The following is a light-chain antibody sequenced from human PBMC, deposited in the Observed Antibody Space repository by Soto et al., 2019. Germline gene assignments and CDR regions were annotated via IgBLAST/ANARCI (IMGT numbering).Light chain of an antibody. CDR1: SSDVGAYKY. Sequence: QSALTQPASVSGSPGQSITISCTGTSSDVGAYKYVSWYQQHPGKAPKVMIYEVSNRPSGVSNRFSGSKSGNTASLTISGVQADDEADYYCSSYTSSSIWVFGGGTKVTVL. V-gene: IGLV2-14*01. CDR3: SSYTSSSIWV. J-gene: IGLJ3*02. CDR2: EVS.